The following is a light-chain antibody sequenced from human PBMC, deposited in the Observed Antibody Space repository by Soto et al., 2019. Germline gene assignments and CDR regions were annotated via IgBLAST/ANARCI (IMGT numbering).Light chain of an antibody. V-gene: IGKV3-20*01. J-gene: IGKJ1*01. CDR1: QSVPNNY. CDR2: GAS. Sequence: EIVLTQSPGTLSLSPGERATLSCRASQSVPNNYLAWYQQKSGQAPRRLIFGASFRASGVPDRFSGSGSGTDFTLTISRLETEDFAVYHCQQYGSSTTFGQGPKVEMK. CDR3: QQYGSSTT.